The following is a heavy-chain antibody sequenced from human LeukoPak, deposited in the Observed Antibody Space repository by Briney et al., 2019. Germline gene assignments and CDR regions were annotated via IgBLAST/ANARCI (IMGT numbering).Heavy chain of an antibody. D-gene: IGHD6-6*01. Sequence: ASVNVSCKASGYTFTSYGISWVRQAPGQGLEWMGWISAYNGNTNYAQKLQGRVTLTTDTSTSTAYMELRSLRSDDTAVYYCARESSSFFFDYWGQGTLVTVSS. CDR2: ISAYNGNT. J-gene: IGHJ4*02. CDR1: GYTFTSYG. V-gene: IGHV1-18*01. CDR3: ARESSSFFFDY.